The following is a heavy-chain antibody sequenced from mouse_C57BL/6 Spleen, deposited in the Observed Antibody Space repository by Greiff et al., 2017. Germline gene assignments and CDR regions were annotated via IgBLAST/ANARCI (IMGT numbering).Heavy chain of an antibody. CDR3: ARLWPEGYFDY. J-gene: IGHJ2*01. CDR1: GFTFSDYG. Sequence: EVKLMESGGGLVQPGGSLKLSCAASGFTFSDYGMAWVRQAPRKGPEWVAFISNLAYSIYYADTVTGRFTISRENAKNTLYLEMSSLRSEDTAMYYCARLWPEGYFDYWGQGTTLTVSS. D-gene: IGHD1-1*02. V-gene: IGHV5-15*01. CDR2: ISNLAYSI.